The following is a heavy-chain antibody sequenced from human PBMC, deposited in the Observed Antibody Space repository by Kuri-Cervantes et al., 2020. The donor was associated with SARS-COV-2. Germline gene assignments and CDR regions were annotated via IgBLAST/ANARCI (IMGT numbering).Heavy chain of an antibody. CDR2: IDSSSYYI. D-gene: IGHD7-27*01. J-gene: IGHJ4*02. CDR1: GFTFSGYS. CDR3: VREEGGELGEAFDY. Sequence: GESLKISCAASGFTFSGYSMNWIRQAPGKGLEWVASIDSSSYYIYHADSVKGRLTISRDDAKTSLYLQMNSPKLEDTAVYYCVREEGGELGEAFDYWGQGALVTVSS. V-gene: IGHV3-21*01.